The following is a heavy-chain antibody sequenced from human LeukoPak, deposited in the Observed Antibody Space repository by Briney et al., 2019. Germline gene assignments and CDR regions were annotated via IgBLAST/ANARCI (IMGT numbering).Heavy chain of an antibody. Sequence: GGSLRLSCAASGFTFSSYEMNWVRQAPGKGLEWVSYISSSGSTIYYADSVKGRFTISRDNAKNSLYLQMNSLRAEDTAVYYCARVPCSSGPDYWGQGTLVTVSS. V-gene: IGHV3-48*03. CDR3: ARVPCSSGPDY. CDR1: GFTFSSYE. CDR2: ISSSGSTI. D-gene: IGHD6-19*01. J-gene: IGHJ4*02.